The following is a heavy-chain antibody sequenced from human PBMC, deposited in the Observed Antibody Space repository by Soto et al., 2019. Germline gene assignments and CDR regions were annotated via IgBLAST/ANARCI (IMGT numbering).Heavy chain of an antibody. CDR1: GGSISSGDYY. Sequence: PSETLCLTCTVSGGSISSGDYYWSWIRQPPGKGLEWIGYIYYSGSTYYNPSLKSRVTISVDTSKNQFSLKLSSVTAADTAVYYCAREVTLSYYYYGMDVWGQGTTVTVSS. CDR2: IYYSGST. CDR3: AREVTLSYYYYGMDV. J-gene: IGHJ6*02. D-gene: IGHD4-4*01. V-gene: IGHV4-30-4*01.